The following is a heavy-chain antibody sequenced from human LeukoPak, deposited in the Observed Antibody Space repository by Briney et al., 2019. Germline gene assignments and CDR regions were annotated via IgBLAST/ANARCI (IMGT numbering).Heavy chain of an antibody. J-gene: IGHJ5*01. CDR2: INPKRGGT. V-gene: IGHV1-2*02. CDR3: AREVKVPGELLGGFDS. D-gene: IGHD3-10*01. Sequence: ASVKVSCKASGYTFVDHCIHWVRQAPGQGLEWMGWINPKRGGTTYAEKFEGRVTMTSDTAISTVYMELTSLRSDDTAFYYCAREVKVPGELLGGFDSWGQGSLVTVSS. CDR1: GYTFVDHC.